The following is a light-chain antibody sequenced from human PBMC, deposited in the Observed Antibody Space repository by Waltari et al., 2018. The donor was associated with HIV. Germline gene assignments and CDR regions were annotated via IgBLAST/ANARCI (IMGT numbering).Light chain of an antibody. CDR1: SSNIGTGSD. V-gene: IGLV1-40*01. CDR3: QSYDSRLSGSV. CDR2: ANT. J-gene: IGLJ3*02. Sequence: QSALTQPPSVSGAPGQRVTISCTGTSSNIGTGSDVHWYQQLPGTAPKLLIYANTNRPSGVPYRCSGSKSGTSASLAITGLQAEDEADYYCQSYDSRLSGSVFGGGTKLTVL.